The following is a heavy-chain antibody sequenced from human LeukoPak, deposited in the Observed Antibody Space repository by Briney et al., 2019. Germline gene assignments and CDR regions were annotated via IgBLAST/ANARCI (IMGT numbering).Heavy chain of an antibody. J-gene: IGHJ5*02. V-gene: IGHV5-51*01. CDR1: GYSFTSYW. Sequence: GESLKISCKGSGYSFTSYWIGWVRQMPGKGLEWMGIIFPGDSDTRYSPSFQGQVTISVDKSISTAYLQWSSLKASDTAMYYCARRSDYSSSWFYHHWGQGTLVTVSS. CDR3: ARRSDYSSSWFYHH. D-gene: IGHD6-13*01. CDR2: IFPGDSDT.